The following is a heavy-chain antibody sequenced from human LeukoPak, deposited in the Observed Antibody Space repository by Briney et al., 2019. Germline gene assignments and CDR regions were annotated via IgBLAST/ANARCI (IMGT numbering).Heavy chain of an antibody. V-gene: IGHV4-34*01. CDR1: GESFSGYY. Sequence: SETLSLTCAVYGESFSGYYWSWIRQPPGKGLEWIGEIHHSGSTNYNPSLKSRVTVSVDTSNNQFSLKLSSVTAADTAVYYCARQTGSGLFILPGGQGTLVTVSS. CDR3: ARQTGSGLFILP. J-gene: IGHJ4*02. D-gene: IGHD3/OR15-3a*01. CDR2: IHHSGST.